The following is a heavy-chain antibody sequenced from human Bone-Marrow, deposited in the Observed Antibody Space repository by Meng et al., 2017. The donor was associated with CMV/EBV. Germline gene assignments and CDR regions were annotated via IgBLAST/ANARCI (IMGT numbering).Heavy chain of an antibody. CDR3: ARQSNTGYSSSHGDY. J-gene: IGHJ4*02. D-gene: IGHD6-13*01. V-gene: IGHV4-34*01. Sequence: GSLRLSCAVHGASFRGYYWTWIRQSPGKGLEWIGEIDHAGSTNYSPSLSSRVTISVDTSKNQFSLKLSSVTAADTAVYYCARQSNTGYSSSHGDYWGQGTLVTVSS. CDR2: IDHAGST. CDR1: GASFRGYY.